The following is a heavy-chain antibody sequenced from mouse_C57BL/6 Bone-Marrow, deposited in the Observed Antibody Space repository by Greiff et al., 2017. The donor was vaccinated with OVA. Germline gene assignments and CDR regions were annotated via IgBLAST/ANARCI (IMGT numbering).Heavy chain of an antibody. Sequence: VQLQQSGAELARPGASVKLSCKASGYTFTSYGITWVKQRTGQGLEWIGEIYPRSGNTYYNEKFKGKATLTADKSSSTAYMQLRSLTSEDSAVYFCAISYDWYFDEWGTGTAITVSA. CDR3: AISYDWYFDE. J-gene: IGHJ1*03. V-gene: IGHV1-81*01. CDR1: GYTFTSYG. CDR2: IYPRSGNT. D-gene: IGHD1-1*01.